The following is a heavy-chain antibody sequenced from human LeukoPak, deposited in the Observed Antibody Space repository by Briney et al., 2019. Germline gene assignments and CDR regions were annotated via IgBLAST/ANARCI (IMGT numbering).Heavy chain of an antibody. Sequence: SETLSLTCSVSGSSISSSGYYWGWIRQPPGKGLEWIGYIYYSGSTNYNPSLKSRVTISVDTSKNQFSLKLSSVTAADTAVYYCARVARYSIFDYWGQGTLVTVSS. CDR3: ARVARYSIFDY. CDR1: GSSISSSGYY. V-gene: IGHV4-61*08. J-gene: IGHJ4*02. D-gene: IGHD4-11*01. CDR2: IYYSGST.